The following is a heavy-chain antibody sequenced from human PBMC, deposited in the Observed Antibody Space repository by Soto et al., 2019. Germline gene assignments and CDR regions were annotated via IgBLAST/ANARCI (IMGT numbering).Heavy chain of an antibody. CDR1: GGTFSSYA. V-gene: IGHV1-69*13. CDR2: IIPIFGTA. D-gene: IGHD6-19*01. CDR3: AKVRYSSPMGYYYGMDV. Sequence: SVKVSCKASGGTFSSYAISWVRQAPGQGLEWVGGIIPIFGTANYAQKFQGRVTITADESTSTSYMEVNNLRSEDTAVYYCAKVRYSSPMGYYYGMDVWGQGTTVTVSS. J-gene: IGHJ6*02.